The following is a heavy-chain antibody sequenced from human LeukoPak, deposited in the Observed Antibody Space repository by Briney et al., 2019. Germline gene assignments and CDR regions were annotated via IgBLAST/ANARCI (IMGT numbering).Heavy chain of an antibody. CDR1: GYTLTELS. D-gene: IGHD3-9*01. CDR2: FDPEDGET. V-gene: IGHV1-24*01. CDR3: ATSVELRYFVWQLDY. Sequence: ASVKVSCKVSGYTLTELSMHWVRQAPGKGLEWMGGFDPEDGETIYAQKFQGRVTMTEDTSTDTAYMELSSLRSEDTAVYYCATSVELRYFVWQLDYWGQGTLVTVSS. J-gene: IGHJ4*02.